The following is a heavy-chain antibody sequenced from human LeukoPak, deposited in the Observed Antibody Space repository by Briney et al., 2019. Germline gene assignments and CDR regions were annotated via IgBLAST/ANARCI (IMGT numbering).Heavy chain of an antibody. D-gene: IGHD1-26*01. V-gene: IGHV3-33*05. CDR3: ARDPYSGSYGDYYYYYMDV. J-gene: IGHJ6*03. CDR1: SSYY. Sequence: SSYYWGWIRQPPGKGLEWVAVISSDGSDKYYADSVKGRFTISRDNAKNSLYLQMNSLRPEDTAVYYCARDPYSGSYGDYYYYYMDVWGKGTTVTISS. CDR2: ISSDGSDK.